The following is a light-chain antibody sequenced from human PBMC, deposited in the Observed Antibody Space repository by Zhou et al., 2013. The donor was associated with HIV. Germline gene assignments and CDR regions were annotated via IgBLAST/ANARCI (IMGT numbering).Light chain of an antibody. CDR1: QSLLFSNGYNY. V-gene: IGKV2-28*01. J-gene: IGKJ1*01. CDR3: MQSVQIPWT. CDR2: LGS. Sequence: DILMTQSPLSLAVTPGEPASISCRSSQSLLFSNGYNYFDWYLQKPGQSPQLLIYLGSNRASGVPDRFSGSGSGTDFTLKISRVEAEDVGVYYCMQSVQIPWTFGQGTKVEIK.